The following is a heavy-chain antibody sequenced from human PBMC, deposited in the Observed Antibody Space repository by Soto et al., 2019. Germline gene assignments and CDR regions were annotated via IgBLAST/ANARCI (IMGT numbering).Heavy chain of an antibody. CDR3: ARTPDI. J-gene: IGHJ3*02. Sequence: PSETLSLTCAVYGGSFSDTYWNWFRQPPGKGLEWIGEINHNTNTIYNPSLTSRVTISVDTSKNHFSLKLTSVTAADTAVYYCARTPDIWAQGRMLT. CDR2: INHNTNT. V-gene: IGHV4-34*01. CDR1: GGSFSDTY.